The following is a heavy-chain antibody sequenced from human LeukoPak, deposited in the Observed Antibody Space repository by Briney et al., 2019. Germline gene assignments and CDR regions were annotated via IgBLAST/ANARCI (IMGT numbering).Heavy chain of an antibody. CDR1: GFTFSSYW. CDR2: IKQDGSEK. CDR3: ARVSTWIQLSSRLYYFDC. Sequence: GGSLRLSCAASGFTFSSYWMSWVRQAPGKGLEWVANIKQDGSEKYYVDSVKGRFTISRDNAKNSLYLQMKSLRAEDTAVYYCARVSTWIQLSSRLYYFDCWGPGTLVTVSS. V-gene: IGHV3-7*01. J-gene: IGHJ4*02. D-gene: IGHD5-18*01.